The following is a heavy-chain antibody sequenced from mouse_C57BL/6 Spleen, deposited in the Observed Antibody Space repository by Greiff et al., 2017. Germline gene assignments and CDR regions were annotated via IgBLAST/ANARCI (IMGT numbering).Heavy chain of an antibody. CDR1: GYTFTDYE. D-gene: IGHD1-1*01. V-gene: IGHV1-15*01. CDR3: TKRFITTVVARYYYAMDY. J-gene: IGHJ4*01. Sequence: VQLQQSGAELVRPGASVTLSCKASGYTFTDYEMHWVKQTPVHGLVWIGAIDPETGGTAYNQKFKGKAILTADKSSSTAYMELRSLTSEDSAVYYCTKRFITTVVARYYYAMDYWGQGTSVTVSS. CDR2: IDPETGGT.